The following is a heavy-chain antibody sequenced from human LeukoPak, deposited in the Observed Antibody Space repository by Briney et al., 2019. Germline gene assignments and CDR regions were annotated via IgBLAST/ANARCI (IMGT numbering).Heavy chain of an antibody. J-gene: IGHJ4*02. Sequence: SQTLSLTCTVSGGTISSGSYYWSWIRQPPGKGLEWIGRIYTSGSANYNPSLKSRVTISVDTSENQFSLKLSSVTAAETAVHYCARDSTAMVTAFDYWGQGTLVTVSS. V-gene: IGHV4-61*02. CDR3: ARDSTAMVTAFDY. D-gene: IGHD5-18*01. CDR2: IYTSGSA. CDR1: GGTISSGSYY.